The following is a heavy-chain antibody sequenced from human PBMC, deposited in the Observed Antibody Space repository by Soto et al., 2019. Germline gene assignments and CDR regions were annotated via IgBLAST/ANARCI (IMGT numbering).Heavy chain of an antibody. CDR2: ISAYNGNS. CDR3: ARGMYMAWCDP. CDR1: GYNFIGYG. D-gene: IGHD1-1*01. Sequence: VQSGAEVKKPGASVKVSCKASGYNFIGYGITWVRQAPGQGLEWMGWISAYNGNSNYAQSLQDRVNMTTDSSPATAYLELRRLRPDDTAVYFCARGMYMAWCDPWGQGTPVTVSS. J-gene: IGHJ5*02. V-gene: IGHV1-18*01.